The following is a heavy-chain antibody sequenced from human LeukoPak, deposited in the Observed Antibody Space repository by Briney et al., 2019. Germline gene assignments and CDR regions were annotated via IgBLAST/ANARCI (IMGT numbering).Heavy chain of an antibody. CDR1: ALTFSSYS. J-gene: IGHJ6*03. CDR2: ISSSSSYI. D-gene: IGHD3-22*01. Sequence: SGGSLRLSCAASALTFSSYSMNWVRQAPGKGLEWVSSISSSSSYIYYADSVKGRFTISRDNAKNSLYLQMNSLRAEDTAVYYCARADSSGYYLTYYYYYMDVWGKGTTVTVSS. CDR3: ARADSSGYYLTYYYYYMDV. V-gene: IGHV3-21*01.